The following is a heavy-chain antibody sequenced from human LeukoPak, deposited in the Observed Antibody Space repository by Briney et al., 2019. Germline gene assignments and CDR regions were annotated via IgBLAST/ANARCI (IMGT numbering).Heavy chain of an antibody. D-gene: IGHD1-26*01. V-gene: IGHV3-7*04. Sequence: PGGSLRLSCAASGFTFSSYWMSWVRQAPGKGLEGVAIIKQDGTEKYYVDSVKGRFTISRDNAKNSPYLQMNSLRAEDTAVYYCARGVGATHFDYWGRGTLVTVSS. CDR3: ARGVGATHFDY. J-gene: IGHJ4*02. CDR2: IKQDGTEK. CDR1: GFTFSSYW.